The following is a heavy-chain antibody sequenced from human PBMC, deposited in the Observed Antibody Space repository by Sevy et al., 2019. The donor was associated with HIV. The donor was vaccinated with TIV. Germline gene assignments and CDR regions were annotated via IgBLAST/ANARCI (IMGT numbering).Heavy chain of an antibody. J-gene: IGHJ6*02. CDR2: ISYDGSNK. V-gene: IGHV3-30*04. Sequence: GSLRLSCAASGFTFSSYAMHWVRQAPGKGLEWVAVISYDGSNKYYADSVKGRFTISRDNSKNTLYLQMNSLRADDTAVYYCARAVKNYYDSIGYYYYYYGMDVWGQGTTVTVSS. CDR1: GFTFSSYA. CDR3: ARAVKNYYDSIGYYYYYYGMDV. D-gene: IGHD3-22*01.